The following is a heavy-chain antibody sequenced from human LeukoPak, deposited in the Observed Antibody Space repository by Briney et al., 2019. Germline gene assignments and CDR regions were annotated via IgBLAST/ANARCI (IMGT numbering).Heavy chain of an antibody. V-gene: IGHV3-72*01. CDR1: GFTFSDHY. Sequence: GGSLRLSRAASGFTFSDHYMDWVRQAPGKGLEWVGRTRNKANSYTTEYAASVKGRFTISRDDSKNSLYLQMNSLKTEDTAVYYCATSHIAAAGMWGQGTLVTVSS. CDR2: TRNKANSYTT. J-gene: IGHJ4*02. D-gene: IGHD6-13*01. CDR3: ATSHIAAAGM.